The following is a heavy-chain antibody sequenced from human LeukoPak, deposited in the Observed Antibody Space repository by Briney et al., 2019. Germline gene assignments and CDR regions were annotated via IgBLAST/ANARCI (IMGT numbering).Heavy chain of an antibody. Sequence: TGGSLRLSCAASGFTFSSYAMSWVRQAPGKGLEWVSAISGSGGSTYYADSVEGRFTISRDNSKNTLYLQMNSLRAEDTAVYYCARDLGSGSYQRHAEYFQHWGQGTLVTVSS. CDR1: GFTFSSYA. J-gene: IGHJ1*01. CDR2: ISGSGGST. D-gene: IGHD1-26*01. CDR3: ARDLGSGSYQRHAEYFQH. V-gene: IGHV3-23*01.